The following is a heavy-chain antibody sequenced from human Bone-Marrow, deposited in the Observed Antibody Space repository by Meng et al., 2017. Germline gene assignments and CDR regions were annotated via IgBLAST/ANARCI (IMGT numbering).Heavy chain of an antibody. CDR1: GGSFSGYY. D-gene: IGHD4-23*01. J-gene: IGHJ4*02. CDR2: INHSGST. Sequence: VTPQQWVAVLLKPSGPLSLTCAVYGGSFSGYYWSWIRQPPGKGLEWIGEINHSGSTNYNPSLKSRVTISVDTSKNQFSLKLSSVTAADTAVYYCARGVASPIFSTVVTPAFDYWGRGTLVTVSS. CDR3: ARGVASPIFSTVVTPAFDY. V-gene: IGHV4-34*01.